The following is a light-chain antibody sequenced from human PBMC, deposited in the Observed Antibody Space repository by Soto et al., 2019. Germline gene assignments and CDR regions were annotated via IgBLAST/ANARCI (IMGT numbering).Light chain of an antibody. CDR1: NIGSES. CDR2: DNS. V-gene: IGLV3-21*02. J-gene: IGLJ1*01. Sequence: SYELTQAPSVSVAPGQTARITCGGNNIGSESVHWYQQKPGQAPVLVVYDNSDRPSGVSNRFSGSKSGNTASLTISGLQAEDEADYYCCSYAGSSPYVFGTGTKLTVL. CDR3: CSYAGSSPYV.